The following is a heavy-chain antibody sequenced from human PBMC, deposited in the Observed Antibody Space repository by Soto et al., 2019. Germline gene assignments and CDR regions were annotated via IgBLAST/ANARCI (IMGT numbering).Heavy chain of an antibody. CDR2: IYYSGST. CDR3: ARQLYTAMVMCLDY. V-gene: IGHV4-39*01. J-gene: IGHJ4*02. Sequence: TSETLSLTCTVSGGSISSSSYYWGWIRQPPGKGLEWIGSIYYSGSTYYNPSLKSRVTISVDTSKNQFSLKLSSVTAADTAVYYCARQLYTAMVMCLDYWGQGTLVTVYS. D-gene: IGHD5-18*01. CDR1: GGSISSSSYY.